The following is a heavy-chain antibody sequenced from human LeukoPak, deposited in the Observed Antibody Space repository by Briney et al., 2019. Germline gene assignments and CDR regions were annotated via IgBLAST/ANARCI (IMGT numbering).Heavy chain of an antibody. Sequence: RRSLRLSCAVSRFTAITNDMTWVRQAPGTGLEWVSVLYSDGNTKYADSVQGRFTISRDNSKNTLYLEMNSLSPDDTAVYYCARGVEPLAANTLAYWGQGTLVTVSS. V-gene: IGHV3-53*01. D-gene: IGHD1-14*01. CDR2: LYSDGNT. CDR1: RFTAITND. CDR3: ARGVEPLAANTLAY. J-gene: IGHJ4*02.